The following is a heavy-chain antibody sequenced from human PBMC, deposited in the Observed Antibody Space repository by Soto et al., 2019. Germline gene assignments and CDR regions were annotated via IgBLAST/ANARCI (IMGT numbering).Heavy chain of an antibody. D-gene: IGHD3-10*01. CDR2: ISYDGSNK. V-gene: IGHV3-30*03. CDR1: GFTFSSYG. Sequence: QVQLVESGGGVVQPGRSLRLSCAASGFTFSSYGMHWVRQAPGKGLEWVAVISYDGSNKYYADSVKGRFTISRDNSKNTLYLQMNSLRAEDTAVYYCESIAHGLLWFGEWYYWGQGTLVTVSS. J-gene: IGHJ4*02. CDR3: ESIAHGLLWFGEWYY.